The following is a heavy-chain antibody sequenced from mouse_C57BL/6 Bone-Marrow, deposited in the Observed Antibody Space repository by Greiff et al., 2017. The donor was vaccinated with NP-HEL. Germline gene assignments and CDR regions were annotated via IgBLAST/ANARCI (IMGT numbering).Heavy chain of an antibody. Sequence: EVKLQESGPGLVKPSQTVFLTCTVTGISITTGNYRWSWIRQFPGNKLEWIGYIYYSGTITYNPSLTSRTTITRDTPKNQFFLEMNSLTAEDTATYYCARVDDYDPYYFDYWGQGTTLTVSS. CDR2: IYYSGTI. CDR3: ARVDDYDPYYFDY. CDR1: GISITTGNYR. D-gene: IGHD2-4*01. J-gene: IGHJ2*01. V-gene: IGHV3-5*01.